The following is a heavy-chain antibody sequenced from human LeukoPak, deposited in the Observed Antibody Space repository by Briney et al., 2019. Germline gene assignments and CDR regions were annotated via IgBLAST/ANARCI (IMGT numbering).Heavy chain of an antibody. CDR2: ISGSGGAT. J-gene: IGHJ1*01. Sequence: GGFLRLSCAASGFTFTSYAMNWVRQAPGKGLEWVAAISGSGGATYYAASVKGRFTISRDNSGNTVFLQMYSLRADDTAVYFCARNRPAGYAYGFELQHWGQGTLVTVSS. CDR1: GFTFTSYA. V-gene: IGHV3-23*01. CDR3: ARNRPAGYAYGFELQH. D-gene: IGHD5-12*01.